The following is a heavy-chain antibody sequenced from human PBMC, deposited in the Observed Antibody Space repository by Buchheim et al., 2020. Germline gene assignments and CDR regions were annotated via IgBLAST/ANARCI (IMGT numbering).Heavy chain of an antibody. CDR2: IWYDGSNK. CDR3: AREISRITIFGVVNPLDY. V-gene: IGHV3-33*01. J-gene: IGHJ4*02. Sequence: QVQLVESGGGVVQPGRSLRLSCAASGFTFSSYGMHWVRQAPGKGLEWVAVIWYDGSNKYYADSVKGRFTISRDNSKNTLYLQMNSQRAEDTAVYYCAREISRITIFGVVNPLDYWGQGTL. CDR1: GFTFSSYG. D-gene: IGHD3-3*01.